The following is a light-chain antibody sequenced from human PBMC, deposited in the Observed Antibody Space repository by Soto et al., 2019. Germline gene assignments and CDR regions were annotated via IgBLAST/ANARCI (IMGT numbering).Light chain of an antibody. Sequence: DVQMTQSPSSLSPSVGDRVTITSRARHDISNYVACLQQKPGKAPKLLIYAASTLQPGVPSRLSGGGSGVHFTLTLSSLQPEDVATYHCQQHNTVSLTCGASTNVDIK. CDR1: HDISNY. CDR3: QQHNTVSLT. J-gene: IGKJ4*02. CDR2: AAS. V-gene: IGKV1-27*01.